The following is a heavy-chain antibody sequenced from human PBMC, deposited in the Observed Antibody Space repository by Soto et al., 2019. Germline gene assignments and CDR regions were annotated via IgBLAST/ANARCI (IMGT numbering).Heavy chain of an antibody. D-gene: IGHD2-2*01. CDR3: ARAPAPGPQDY. CDR2: INHSGST. V-gene: IGHV4-34*01. J-gene: IGHJ4*02. Sequence: SETLSLTCAVYGGSFSGYYWSWIRQPPGKGLEWIGEINHSGSTNYNPSLKSRVTISVDTSKNQFSLKLSSVTAADTAVYYCARAPAPGPQDYWGQGTLVTVSS. CDR1: GGSFSGYY.